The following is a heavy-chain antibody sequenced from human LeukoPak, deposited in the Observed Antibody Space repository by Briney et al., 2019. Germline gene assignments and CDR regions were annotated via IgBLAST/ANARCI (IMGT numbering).Heavy chain of an antibody. CDR1: GYTFTSYG. D-gene: IGHD3-22*01. J-gene: IGHJ3*02. CDR2: ISAYNGNT. V-gene: IGHV1-18*01. CDR3: ARDGGRYYYDSSGGFDI. Sequence: ASVKVSCKASGYTFTSYGISWVRQAPGQGLEWMGWISAYNGNTNYAQKLQGRVTMTADTSTSTAYMELRSLRSDDTAVYYCARDGGRYYYDSSGGFDIWGQGTMVTVSS.